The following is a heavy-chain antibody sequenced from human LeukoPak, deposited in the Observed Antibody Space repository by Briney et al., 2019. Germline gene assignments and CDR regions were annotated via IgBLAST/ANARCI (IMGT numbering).Heavy chain of an antibody. CDR2: IYTSGST. V-gene: IGHV4-4*07. Sequence: SETLSLTCTVPGGSISSYYWSWIRQPAGKGLEWIGRIYTSGSTNYNPSLKSRVTMSVDTSKNQFSLKLSSVTAADTAVYYCARDLPVAGYFDYWGQGTLVTVSS. D-gene: IGHD6-19*01. J-gene: IGHJ4*02. CDR1: GGSISSYY. CDR3: ARDLPVAGYFDY.